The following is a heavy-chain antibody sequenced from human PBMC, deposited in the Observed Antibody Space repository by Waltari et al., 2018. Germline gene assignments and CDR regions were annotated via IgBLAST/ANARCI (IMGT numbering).Heavy chain of an antibody. Sequence: EVELVESGGGLVQPGGSLRLSCEVPGVSLSDGWMHWVRQTPEKGLVWVERVNSECSNTAYADSVRGRFIISRDTARNTLFLQMSSVRVDDTALYYCVAATPSSDKWGQGTLVTVSS. J-gene: IGHJ4*02. V-gene: IGHV3-74*01. D-gene: IGHD6-19*01. CDR3: VAATPSSDK. CDR1: GVSLSDGW. CDR2: VNSECSNT.